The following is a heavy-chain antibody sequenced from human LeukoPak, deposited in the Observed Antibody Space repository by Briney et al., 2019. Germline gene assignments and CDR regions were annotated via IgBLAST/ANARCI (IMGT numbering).Heavy chain of an antibody. J-gene: IGHJ6*03. CDR1: GFTFSSYA. CDR2: ISGSGGST. D-gene: IGHD2-21*02. V-gene: IGHV3-23*01. CDR3: AKGGDRTYYYYYMDV. Sequence: GGSLRLSCAASGFTFSSYAMSWVRQAPGKGLEWVSAISGSGGSTYYADSVKGRFTISRDNSKNTLYLQMNSLRAEDTAVYYCAKGGDRTYYYYYMDVWGKGTTVTISS.